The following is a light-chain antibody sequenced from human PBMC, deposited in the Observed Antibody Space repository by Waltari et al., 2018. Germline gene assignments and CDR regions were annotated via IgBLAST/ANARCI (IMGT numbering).Light chain of an antibody. J-gene: IGLJ7*01. CDR2: EDN. V-gene: IGLV1-51*02. CDR3: GTWDSSLSGAV. Sequence: QSVLTQPPSVSAAPGQRVPISCSGGSSNIGNNYVSWYRQFPGTAPKLLIYEDNERPSGVPVRFSGSKSGTSATLDIPGLQAGDEADYYCGTWDSSLSGAVFGGGTHLTVL. CDR1: SSNIGNNY.